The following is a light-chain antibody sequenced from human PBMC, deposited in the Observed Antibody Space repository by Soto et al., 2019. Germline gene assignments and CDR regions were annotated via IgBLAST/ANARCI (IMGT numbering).Light chain of an antibody. CDR3: QQYGSSPRT. J-gene: IGKJ5*01. V-gene: IGKV3-20*01. CDR1: QSVSSSF. Sequence: EIVLTQSPGTLSLSPGERATLSCRASQSVSSSFLAWYQQKVGQAPRLLIYGASSRATGIPDRFSGSGCGTDFTLTISRLEPEDFAVYYCQQYGSSPRTFGQGTLLEIK. CDR2: GAS.